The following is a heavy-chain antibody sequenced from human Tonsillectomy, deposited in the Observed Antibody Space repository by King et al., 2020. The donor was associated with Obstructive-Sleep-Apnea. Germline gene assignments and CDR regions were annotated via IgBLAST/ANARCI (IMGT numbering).Heavy chain of an antibody. D-gene: IGHD3-10*01. Sequence: QLQESGPGLVKPSQTLSLTCTVSVGSISSGGYYWSWIRQHPGKGLEWIGYIYYSGSTYYNPSLKSRVTISVDTSKNQFSLKLSSVTAADTAVYYCARTLDPNYYGSGSYWGGLDYWGQGTLVTVSS. CDR1: VGSISSGGYY. CDR3: ARTLDPNYYGSGSYWGGLDY. V-gene: IGHV4-31*03. CDR2: IYYSGST. J-gene: IGHJ4*02.